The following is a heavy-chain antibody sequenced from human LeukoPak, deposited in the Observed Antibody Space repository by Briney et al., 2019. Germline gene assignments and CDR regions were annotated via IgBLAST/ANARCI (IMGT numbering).Heavy chain of an antibody. D-gene: IGHD3-10*01. V-gene: IGHV3-21*01. J-gene: IGHJ4*02. Sequence: GGSLRLSCAASGFTFSSYSMNWVRQAPGKGLEWVSSISSSSSYIYYADSVKGRFTITRDNAKNSLYLQMNSLRADDTAVYYCARDPPLWYDYWGQGTLVTVSS. CDR2: ISSSSSYI. CDR1: GFTFSSYS. CDR3: ARDPPLWYDY.